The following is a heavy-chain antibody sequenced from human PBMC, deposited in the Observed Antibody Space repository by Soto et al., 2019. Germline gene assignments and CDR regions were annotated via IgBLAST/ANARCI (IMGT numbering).Heavy chain of an antibody. CDR1: GYTFTSYD. Sequence: ASVKVSCKASGYTFTSYDINWVRLATGQGLEWMGWMNPNSGNTAYAQKFQGRVTMTRNTSISTAYMELSSLRSEDTAVYYCARVKPGIAVAGTSYWYFDLWGRGTLVTVSS. CDR2: MNPNSGNT. CDR3: ARVKPGIAVAGTSYWYFDL. J-gene: IGHJ2*01. V-gene: IGHV1-8*01. D-gene: IGHD6-19*01.